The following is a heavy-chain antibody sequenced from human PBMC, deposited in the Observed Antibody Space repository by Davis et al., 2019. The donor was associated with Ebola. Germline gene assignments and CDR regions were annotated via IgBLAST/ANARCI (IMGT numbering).Heavy chain of an antibody. CDR1: GGTFSSYS. D-gene: IGHD2-2*01. V-gene: IGHV1-69*13. J-gene: IGHJ6*02. CDR3: ARNCSITYCHYYYGLDV. Sequence: SVKVSCKAPGGTFSSYSIIWVRQAPGQGLEWMGGFIPIFGAANYAQKFQGRVTITADESTSTAYMELSSLTSENTAVYYCARNCSITYCHYYYGLDVWGQGTTVTVSS. CDR2: FIPIFGAA.